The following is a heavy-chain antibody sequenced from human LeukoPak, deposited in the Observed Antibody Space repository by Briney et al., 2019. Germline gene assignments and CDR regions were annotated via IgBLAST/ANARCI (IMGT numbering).Heavy chain of an antibody. V-gene: IGHV4-39*01. Sequence: PSETLSFTCTVSGGSIRSSSYYWGWVRQPPGKGLEWIGSIYYSGSTYYNPSLKSRVTISVDTSKNQFSLKLSSVTAADTAVYYCARLDLQLVPGYWGQGTLVTVSS. CDR1: GGSIRSSSYY. CDR3: ARLDLQLVPGY. CDR2: IYYSGST. D-gene: IGHD6-6*01. J-gene: IGHJ4*02.